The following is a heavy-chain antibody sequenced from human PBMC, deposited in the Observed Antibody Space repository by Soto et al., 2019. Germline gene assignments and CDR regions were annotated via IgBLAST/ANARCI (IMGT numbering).Heavy chain of an antibody. D-gene: IGHD3-10*01. J-gene: IGHJ6*02. CDR3: ARNMDYYYGPGSGNGHGF. V-gene: IGHV1-2*02. Sequence: QVQLVQSGAEVKEPGDSVRVSCEASGYTFTAYYIHWVRQAPGQGLEWMGWINPKFGDTTYAQDFQGRVSMTRDMSINTVYMELSRLTSDDTAIYYCARNMDYYYGPGSGNGHGFWGQGTTVTVSS. CDR1: GYTFTAYY. CDR2: INPKFGDT.